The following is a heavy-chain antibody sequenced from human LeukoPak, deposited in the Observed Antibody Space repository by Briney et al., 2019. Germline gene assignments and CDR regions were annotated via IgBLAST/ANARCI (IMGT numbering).Heavy chain of an antibody. Sequence: SETLSLTCAVYGGSFSGYYWSWIRQPPGKGLEWIGEINHSGSTNYNPSLKSRVTISVDTSKNQFSLKLSSVTAADTAVYYCARGWIAAAGRKGYNWFDPWGQGTLVTVSS. D-gene: IGHD6-13*01. CDR3: ARGWIAAAGRKGYNWFDP. J-gene: IGHJ5*02. V-gene: IGHV4-34*01. CDR1: GGSFSGYY. CDR2: INHSGST.